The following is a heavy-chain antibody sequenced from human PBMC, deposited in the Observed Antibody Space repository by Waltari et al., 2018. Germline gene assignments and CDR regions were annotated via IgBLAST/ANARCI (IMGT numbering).Heavy chain of an antibody. J-gene: IGHJ5*02. CDR1: GGSISSYY. Sequence: QVQLQESGPGLVKPSETLSLTCTVSGGSISSYYWSWIRQPPGKGLEWIGYIYYSGSTNYNPPLKRRVPISLDPSKNLFSLKLSAGTAADTAVYYCARLGEYSTSPKNRFDPWGQGTLVTVSS. CDR2: IYYSGST. CDR3: ARLGEYSTSPKNRFDP. V-gene: IGHV4-59*08. D-gene: IGHD6-6*01.